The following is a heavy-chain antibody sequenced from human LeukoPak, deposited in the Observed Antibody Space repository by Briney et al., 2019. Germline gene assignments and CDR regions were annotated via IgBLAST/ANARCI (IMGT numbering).Heavy chain of an antibody. CDR3: ARDIGSSAGFDY. V-gene: IGHV3-66*01. J-gene: IGHJ4*02. CDR2: IYSVGST. Sequence: GGSLRLSCAASGFTFSNAWMSWVRQAPGKGLEWVSVIYSVGSTYYADSVKGRFTISRDNSKNTVYLQMNSLRAEDTAVYYCARDIGSSAGFDYWGQGTLVTVSS. CDR1: GFTFSNAW. D-gene: IGHD6-13*01.